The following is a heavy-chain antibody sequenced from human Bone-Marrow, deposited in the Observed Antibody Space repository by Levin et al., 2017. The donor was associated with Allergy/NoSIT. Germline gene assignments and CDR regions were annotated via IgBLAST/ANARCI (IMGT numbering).Heavy chain of an antibody. CDR3: ARQRGYSYGYAKGYYFDY. V-gene: IGHV2-5*02. D-gene: IGHD5-18*01. CDR2: IYWDDDK. J-gene: IGHJ4*02. Sequence: KRSGPTLVKPTQTLTLTCTFSGFSLSTSGVGVGWIRQPPGKALEWLALIYWDDDKRYSPSLKSRLTITKDTSKNQVVLTMTNMDPVDTATYYCARQRGYSYGYAKGYYFDYWGQGTLVTVSS. CDR1: GFSLSTSGVG.